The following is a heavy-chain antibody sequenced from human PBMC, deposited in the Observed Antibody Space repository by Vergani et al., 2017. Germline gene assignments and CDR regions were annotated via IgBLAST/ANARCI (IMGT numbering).Heavy chain of an antibody. V-gene: IGHV1-69*13. CDR3: ARDSGSSSWYYDYYYGMDV. CDR1: GGTFSSYA. CDR2: IIPIFGTA. D-gene: IGHD6-13*01. J-gene: IGHJ6*02. Sequence: QVQLVQSGAEVKKPGSSVKVCCKASGGTFSSYAISWVRQAPGQGLEWMGRIIPIFGTANYAQKFQGRVTITADESTSTAYMELSSLRSEDTAVYYCARDSGSSSWYYDYYYGMDVWGQGTTVTVSS.